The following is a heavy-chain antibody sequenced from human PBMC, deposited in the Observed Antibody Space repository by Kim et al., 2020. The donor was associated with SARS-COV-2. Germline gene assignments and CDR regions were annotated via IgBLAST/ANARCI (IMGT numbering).Heavy chain of an antibody. CDR1: GFTFGSYS. CDR2: ISSSSTTI. V-gene: IGHV3-48*02. Sequence: GGSLRLSCAASGFTFGSYSMNWVRQAPGKGLEWVSYISSSSTTIYYADSVKARFTISRDDAKNSLYLQMNSLRDEDSAVYYCARDTSSSTDPLDYWGQGTLVTVSS. CDR3: ARDTSSSTDPLDY. J-gene: IGHJ4*02. D-gene: IGHD6-6*01.